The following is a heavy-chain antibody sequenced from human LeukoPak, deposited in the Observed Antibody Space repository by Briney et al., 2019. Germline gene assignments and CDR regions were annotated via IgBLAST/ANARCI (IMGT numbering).Heavy chain of an antibody. V-gene: IGHV3-30-3*01. J-gene: IGHJ3*02. Sequence: GGSLRLSCAASGFTFSSYAMHWVRQAPGKGLEWAAVISYDGSDKYYADSVKGRFTISRDNSKNTLYLQMNSLRAEDTAVYYCASQPTYYYDSSGYSPEGDAFDIWGQGTMVTVSS. D-gene: IGHD3-22*01. CDR2: ISYDGSDK. CDR3: ASQPTYYYDSSGYSPEGDAFDI. CDR1: GFTFSSYA.